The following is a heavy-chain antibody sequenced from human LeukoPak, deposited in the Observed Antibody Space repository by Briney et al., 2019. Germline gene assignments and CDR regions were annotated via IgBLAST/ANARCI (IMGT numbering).Heavy chain of an antibody. CDR1: GYTFTGYY. D-gene: IGHD2-2*01. J-gene: IGHJ3*02. Sequence: ASVKVSCKASGYTFTGYYMHWVRQAPGQGLEWMGRINPNSGVTKYAQKFQGRVTMTRDTYISTAYMELSRLRSDDTAVYYCAKSSSDAFDIWGQGTMVTVSS. CDR2: INPNSGVT. CDR3: AKSSSDAFDI. V-gene: IGHV1-2*06.